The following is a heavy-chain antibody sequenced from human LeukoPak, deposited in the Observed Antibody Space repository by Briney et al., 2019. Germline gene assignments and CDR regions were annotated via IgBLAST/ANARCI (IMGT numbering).Heavy chain of an antibody. CDR2: IYTSGST. CDR1: GGSISSYY. D-gene: IGHD6-13*01. V-gene: IGHV4-4*07. J-gene: IGHJ6*03. Sequence: SETLSLTCTVSGGSISSYYWSWIRQPAGKGLEWIGRIYTSGSTNYNPSLKSRVTMSADTSKNQFSLKLSSVTAADTAVYYCARGAGIAAAGTHYYYYYYMDVWGKGTTVTASS. CDR3: ARGAGIAAAGTHYYYYYYMDV.